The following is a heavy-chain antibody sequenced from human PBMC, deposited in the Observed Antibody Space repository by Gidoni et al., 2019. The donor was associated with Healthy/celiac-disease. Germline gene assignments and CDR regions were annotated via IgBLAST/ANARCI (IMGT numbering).Heavy chain of an antibody. CDR3: AKDLSGGDS. Sequence: SSYGMHWVRQAPGKGLEWVAVISYDGSNKYYADSVKGRFTNSRDNSKNTLYPQMNSLRAEDTAVYYCAKDLSGGDSWGQGTLVTVSS. CDR2: ISYDGSNK. CDR1: SSYG. J-gene: IGHJ4*02. V-gene: IGHV3-30*18. D-gene: IGHD2-15*01.